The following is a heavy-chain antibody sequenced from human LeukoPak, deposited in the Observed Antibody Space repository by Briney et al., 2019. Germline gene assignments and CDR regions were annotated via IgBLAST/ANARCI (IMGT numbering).Heavy chain of an antibody. Sequence: GSGPTLVNHTQTLTLTCTFSGFSLTTSGVGVGWIRQAPGEALEWLSVIYWDNDKRYSPSLKTRLTITKDTSRNQVVLTMTDMDPVDTATYYCAHGLPSGSPWPFGYFDFWGQGILVTVSS. J-gene: IGHJ4*02. CDR2: IYWDNDK. V-gene: IGHV2-5*02. CDR3: AHGLPSGSPWPFGYFDF. D-gene: IGHD3-3*01. CDR1: GFSLTTSGVG.